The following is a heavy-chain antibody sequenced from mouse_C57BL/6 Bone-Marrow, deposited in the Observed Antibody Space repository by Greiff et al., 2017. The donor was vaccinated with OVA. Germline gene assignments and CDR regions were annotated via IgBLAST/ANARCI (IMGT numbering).Heavy chain of an antibody. Sequence: QVTLKESGPGILQPSQTLSLTCSFSGFSLSTFGMGVGWIRQPSGKGLEWLAHIWWDDDKYYNPALKGRLTISTDNSKNQGFLKIADVDTADTATYYCARSPITTVVDGYAMDYWGQGTSVTVSS. J-gene: IGHJ4*01. V-gene: IGHV8-8*01. CDR3: ARSPITTVVDGYAMDY. CDR1: GFSLSTFGMG. D-gene: IGHD1-1*01. CDR2: IWWDDDK.